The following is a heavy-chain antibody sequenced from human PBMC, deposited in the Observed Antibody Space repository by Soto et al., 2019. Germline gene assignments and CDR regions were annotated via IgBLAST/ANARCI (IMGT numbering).Heavy chain of an antibody. CDR3: ARVLSTYYDASAYWGFYY. D-gene: IGHD3-22*01. CDR2: IFDSEST. J-gene: IGHJ4*02. CDR1: GGYISNNY. V-gene: IGHV4-59*01. Sequence: QVQLQESGPGLVKPSETLSLTCSVSGGYISNNYWSWIRQPPGKGLEWIGDIFDSESTNYNPSLKSRVTPSVDTSKNQFSLKLSSVTAADTAVYYCARVLSTYYDASAYWGFYYWGQGTLVSVSS.